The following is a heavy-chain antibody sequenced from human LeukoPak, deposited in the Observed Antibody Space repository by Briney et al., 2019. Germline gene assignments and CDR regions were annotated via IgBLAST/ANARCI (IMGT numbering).Heavy chain of an antibody. CDR1: GGSISSYY. CDR3: AREVGDYVGVFDY. J-gene: IGHJ4*02. D-gene: IGHD4-17*01. Sequence: SETLSLTCTVSGGSISSYYWSWIRQPPGKGLEWIGYVFYSGSTNYNPSLKRRVTISVDMSKNQSSLKLTSVTAADTAVYYCAREVGDYVGVFDYWGQGTLVTVSS. V-gene: IGHV4-59*01. CDR2: VFYSGST.